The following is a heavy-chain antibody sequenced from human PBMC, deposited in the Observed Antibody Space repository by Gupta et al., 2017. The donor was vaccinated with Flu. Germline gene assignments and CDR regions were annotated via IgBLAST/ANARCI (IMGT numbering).Heavy chain of an antibody. CDR1: GLTFSYAW. Sequence: EVQLVESGGGLVKPGGSLSLSCTASGLTFSYAWMIWVRQAPGKGLEWVGRIKSKTEGGTIDYAAPVKGRVTISRDDSKNTVYLQMNSRKTEDTAVYYCTTGITSYYDIRGWGQGTLVTGSS. D-gene: IGHD3-22*01. CDR3: TTGITSYYDIRG. V-gene: IGHV3-15*01. J-gene: IGHJ4*02. CDR2: IKSKTEGGTI.